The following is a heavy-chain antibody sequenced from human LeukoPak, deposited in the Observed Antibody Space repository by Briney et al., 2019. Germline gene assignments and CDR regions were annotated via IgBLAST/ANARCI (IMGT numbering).Heavy chain of an antibody. CDR3: ARGQMGIAPVPGWFDP. J-gene: IGHJ5*02. CDR2: INPNSGGT. CDR1: GYTFTGYY. V-gene: IGHV1-2*02. Sequence: ASVKVSCKASGYTFTGYYLHWVRQAPGQGLEWMGWINPNSGGTNYAQKFQGRVTMTRDTSISTAYLELSRLRSDETARYYCARGQMGIAPVPGWFDPWGQGTLVTVSS. D-gene: IGHD6-13*01.